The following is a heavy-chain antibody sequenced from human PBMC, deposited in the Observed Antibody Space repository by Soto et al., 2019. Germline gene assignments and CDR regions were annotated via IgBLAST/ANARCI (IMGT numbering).Heavy chain of an antibody. CDR2: INQDGSEK. CDR3: ARGGYDYSNPFDY. CDR1: GFTFNRYW. Sequence: EVQLVESGGGLVQPGGSLRLSCAASGFTFNRYWMKWVRQAPGRGLEWMGNINQDGSEKHYVDSVKGRFTISRDNAKDSVYLQMNSLTAEETAMYYCARGGYDYSNPFDYWGQGTLVTVSS. V-gene: IGHV3-7*04. D-gene: IGHD4-4*01. J-gene: IGHJ4*02.